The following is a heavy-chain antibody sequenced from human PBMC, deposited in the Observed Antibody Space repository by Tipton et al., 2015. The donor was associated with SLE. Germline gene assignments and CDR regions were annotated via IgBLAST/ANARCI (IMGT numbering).Heavy chain of an antibody. Sequence: GSLRLSCAASGFTFTNSWMHWVRQAPGKGLVWVSRISDGSSTTYADSVRGRFTISRDNAKNTLYLQMNSLRAEDTAVYYCTRVEFTSWAFDVWGQGTIVTVSS. V-gene: IGHV3-74*03. D-gene: IGHD1-1*01. CDR2: ISDGSST. J-gene: IGHJ3*01. CDR3: TRVEFTSWAFDV. CDR1: GFTFTNSW.